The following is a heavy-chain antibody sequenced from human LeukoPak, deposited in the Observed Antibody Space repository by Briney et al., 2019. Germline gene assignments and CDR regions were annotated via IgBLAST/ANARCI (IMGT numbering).Heavy chain of an antibody. Sequence: PSETLTLTCAVYGGSFSGYYWSWIRQPPGKGLEWIGEINHSGSTNYNPGLYSRVSISVDTSKNQFSLKLSSVTAADTAVYYCARAPVIEAAFDYWGQGTLVTVSS. D-gene: IGHD6-25*01. CDR3: ARAPVIEAAFDY. V-gene: IGHV4-34*01. CDR1: GGSFSGYY. J-gene: IGHJ4*03. CDR2: INHSGST.